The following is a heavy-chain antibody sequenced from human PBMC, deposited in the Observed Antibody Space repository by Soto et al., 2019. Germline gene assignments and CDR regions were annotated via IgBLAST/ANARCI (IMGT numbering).Heavy chain of an antibody. Sequence: LDLTCTVSGGSISGHYWSWIRQPPGKGLEWIGYKYYSGNTNYNPSXKXXVIIXXXXSKNQFSLELYSVTAADTAVYYCARGGNYFDDWGQGALVTLAS. V-gene: IGHV4-59*11. CDR2: KYYSGNT. J-gene: IGHJ4*02. CDR1: GGSISGHY. D-gene: IGHD2-15*01. CDR3: ARGGNYFDD.